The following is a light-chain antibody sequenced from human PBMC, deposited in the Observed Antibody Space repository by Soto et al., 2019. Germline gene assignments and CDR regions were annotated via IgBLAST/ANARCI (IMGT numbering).Light chain of an antibody. CDR3: QPYVSSPWA. Sequence: EIVLAQSPGTLSLSPGERATLSCRASQSVTNSFLAWYQQKPGQAPRLLIYGASRRATGIPDSFTGSGSGTDFTLTFSRLEPEDFAVYYCQPYVSSPWAFGQGTKVEI. J-gene: IGKJ1*01. CDR2: GAS. CDR1: QSVTNSF. V-gene: IGKV3-20*01.